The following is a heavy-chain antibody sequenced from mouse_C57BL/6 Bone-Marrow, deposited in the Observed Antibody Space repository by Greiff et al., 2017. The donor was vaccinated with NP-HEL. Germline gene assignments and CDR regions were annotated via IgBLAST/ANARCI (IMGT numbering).Heavy chain of an antibody. Sequence: VQLQESGPELVKPGASVKLSCKASGYAFSSSWMHWVKQRPGKGLEWIGRIYPGDGDTNYNGKFKGKATLTVDKSSSTAYMQLSSLPSEDSAVYLCSGNYGSSPWGQGTLVTVSA. CDR3: SGNYGSSP. V-gene: IGHV1-82*01. D-gene: IGHD1-1*01. CDR2: IYPGDGDT. J-gene: IGHJ3*01. CDR1: GYAFSSSW.